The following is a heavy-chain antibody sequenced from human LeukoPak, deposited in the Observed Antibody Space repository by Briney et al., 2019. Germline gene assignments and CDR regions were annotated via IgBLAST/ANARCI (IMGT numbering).Heavy chain of an antibody. Sequence: PGASLRLSCAASGFTFSSYAMSWVRQAPGKGLEWVSAISGSGGSTYYADSVKGWFTISRDNSKNTLYLQMNSLRAEDTAVYYCADTPGYCSGGSCARAIDYWGQGTLVTVSS. CDR1: GFTFSSYA. CDR2: ISGSGGST. J-gene: IGHJ4*02. V-gene: IGHV3-23*01. D-gene: IGHD2-15*01. CDR3: ADTPGYCSGGSCARAIDY.